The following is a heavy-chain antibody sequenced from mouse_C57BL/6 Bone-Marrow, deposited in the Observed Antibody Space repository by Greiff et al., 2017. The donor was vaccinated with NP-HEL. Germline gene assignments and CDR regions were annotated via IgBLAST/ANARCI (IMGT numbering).Heavy chain of an antibody. CDR1: GFTFSNYW. CDR2: IRLKSDDYAT. V-gene: IGHV6-3*01. CDR3: TCYGSSYWFAY. J-gene: IGHJ3*01. D-gene: IGHD1-1*01. Sequence: EVKLVESGGGLVQPGGSMKLSCVASGFTFSNYWMNWVRQSPEKGLEWVAQIRLKSDDYATHYAESVKGRFTISRDDSKSSVYLQMNNLRAEDTGIYYCTCYGSSYWFAYWGQGTLATVSA.